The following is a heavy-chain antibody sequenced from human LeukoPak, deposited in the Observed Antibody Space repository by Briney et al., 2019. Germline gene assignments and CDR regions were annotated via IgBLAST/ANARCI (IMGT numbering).Heavy chain of an antibody. D-gene: IGHD5-18*01. Sequence: ASVKVSCKASGYTFINYYMHWVRQAPGQGLEWMGIINPSGGSPSYAQKFQGRVTMTRDTSTSTVYMELSSLRSEDTAVYYCAREIGPRQLHLWGSAFDYWGQGTLVTVSS. V-gene: IGHV1-46*01. CDR3: AREIGPRQLHLWGSAFDY. CDR1: GYTFINYY. J-gene: IGHJ4*02. CDR2: INPSGGSP.